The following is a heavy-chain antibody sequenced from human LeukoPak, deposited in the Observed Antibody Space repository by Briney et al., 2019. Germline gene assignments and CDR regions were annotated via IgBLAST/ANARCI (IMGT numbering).Heavy chain of an antibody. CDR1: GFTFSSYA. J-gene: IGHJ4*02. Sequence: GGSLRLSCAASGFTFSSYAMTWVRQPPGKGLELVSGISGSGGTTNYADAGKGRFTISRDNSKNTLYLQMNSLRAEDTAVYYCAKRGLFTEKKFDYWGQGTLVTVSS. D-gene: IGHD3/OR15-3a*01. CDR3: AKRGLFTEKKFDY. V-gene: IGHV3-23*01. CDR2: ISGSGGTT.